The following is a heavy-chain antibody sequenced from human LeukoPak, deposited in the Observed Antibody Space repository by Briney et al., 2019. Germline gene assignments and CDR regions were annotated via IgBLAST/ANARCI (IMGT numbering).Heavy chain of an antibody. D-gene: IGHD3-22*01. CDR1: GFTFSSYE. Sequence: GGSLRLSCAASGFTFSSYEMNWVRQAPGKGLEWVSYISSSGSSIYYADSVKGRFTISRDNAKKPLYLQMNSLRAEDTAVYYCARDGEDYDSSGYYYYFDYWGQGTQVTVSS. CDR2: ISSSGSSI. V-gene: IGHV3-48*03. J-gene: IGHJ4*02. CDR3: ARDGEDYDSSGYYYYFDY.